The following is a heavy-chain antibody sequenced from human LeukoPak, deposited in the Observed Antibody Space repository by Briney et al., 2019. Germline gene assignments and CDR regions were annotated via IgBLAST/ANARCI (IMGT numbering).Heavy chain of an antibody. D-gene: IGHD3-10*01. V-gene: IGHV4-34*01. Sequence: SETLSLTCAVYGGSFSGYYWSWIRQPPGKGLEWIGEINHSGSTNYNPSLKSRVTISVDTSKNQFSLKLSSVTAADTAVYYCARETPMVRGVTPKYFDYWGQGTLVTVSS. CDR1: GGSFSGYY. CDR2: INHSGST. CDR3: ARETPMVRGVTPKYFDY. J-gene: IGHJ4*02.